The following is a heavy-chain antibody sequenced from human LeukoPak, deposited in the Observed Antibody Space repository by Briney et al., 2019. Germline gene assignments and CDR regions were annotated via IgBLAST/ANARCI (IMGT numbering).Heavy chain of an antibody. J-gene: IGHJ6*02. CDR1: GYTFTSYG. CDR3: ARDISSIAAAGWSYYYYYGMDV. CDR2: ISAYNDNT. V-gene: IGHV1-18*01. Sequence: ASVKVSCKASGYTFTSYGISWVRQAPGQGLEWMGWISAYNDNTNYAQKLQGRVTMTTDTSTSTAYMELRSLRSDDTAVYYCARDISSIAAAGWSYYYYYGMDVWGQGTTVTVSS. D-gene: IGHD6-13*01.